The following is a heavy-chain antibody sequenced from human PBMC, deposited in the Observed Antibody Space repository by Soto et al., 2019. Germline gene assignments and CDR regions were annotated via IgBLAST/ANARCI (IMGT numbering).Heavy chain of an antibody. CDR2: ISYDGSNK. CDR3: ARGNRNYGDYKRNFDY. CDR1: GFTFSSYA. J-gene: IGHJ4*02. D-gene: IGHD4-17*01. V-gene: IGHV3-30-3*01. Sequence: SGGSLRLSCAASGFTFSSYAMHWVRQAPGKGLEWVAVISYDGSNKYYADSVKGRFTISRDNSKNTLYLQMNSLRAEDTAVYYCARGNRNYGDYKRNFDYWGQGTLVTVSS.